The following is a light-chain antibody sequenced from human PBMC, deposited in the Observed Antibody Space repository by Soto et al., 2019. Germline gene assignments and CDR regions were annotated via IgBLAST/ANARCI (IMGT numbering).Light chain of an antibody. CDR3: QQYGNSPIT. J-gene: IGKJ5*01. CDR1: QSIGNY. Sequence: EVVLTQSPATLSLSPGEGATLSCRASQSIGNYLAWYQQKPGQAPRLLIYATSNRATGIPARFSGSGSGTDFTLTISRLEPEDFAVYYCQQYGNSPITFGQGTRLEIK. V-gene: IGKV3-11*01. CDR2: ATS.